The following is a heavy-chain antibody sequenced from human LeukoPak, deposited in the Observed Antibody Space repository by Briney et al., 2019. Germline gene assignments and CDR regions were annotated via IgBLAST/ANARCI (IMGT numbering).Heavy chain of an antibody. J-gene: IGHJ6*03. D-gene: IGHD2-15*01. CDR1: GGSISSSSYY. V-gene: IGHV4-39*07. Sequence: SETLSLTCTVSGGSISSSSYYWGWIRQPPGKGLEWIGSIYYSGSTNYNPSLKSRVTISVDTPKNQFSLKLSSVTAADTAVYYCARGYCSGGSCYSYYYYNYMDVWGKGTTVTVSS. CDR2: IYYSGST. CDR3: ARGYCSGGSCYSYYYYNYMDV.